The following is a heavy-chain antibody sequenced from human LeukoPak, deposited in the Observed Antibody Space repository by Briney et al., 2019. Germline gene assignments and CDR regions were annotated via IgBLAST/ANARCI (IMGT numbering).Heavy chain of an antibody. Sequence: PGGSLRLSCAASGFTVSGNYMSWVRQAPGKGLDWVSVIYVGGRTYYADSVKGRFTISRDNSKNTLYLQMNSLRAEDTAVYYCASTSGYTHYYFDYSGQGTLVTVSS. V-gene: IGHV3-53*01. CDR2: IYVGGRT. CDR3: ASTSGYTHYYFDY. J-gene: IGHJ4*02. D-gene: IGHD5-12*01. CDR1: GFTVSGNY.